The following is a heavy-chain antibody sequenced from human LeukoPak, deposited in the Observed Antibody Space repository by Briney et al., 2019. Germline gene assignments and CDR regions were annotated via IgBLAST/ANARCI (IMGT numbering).Heavy chain of an antibody. CDR2: INHSGST. D-gene: IGHD3-22*01. J-gene: IGHJ4*02. CDR1: GGSFSGYY. CDR3: ARRQVEYASYDSSGYYYTLFDD. Sequence: PSETLSLTCAVYGGSFSGYYWSWIRQPPGKGLEWIGEINHSGSTNYNPSLKSRVTISVDTSKNQFSLKLSSVTAADTAVYYCARRQVEYASYDSSGYYYTLFDDWGQGTLVTVSS. V-gene: IGHV4-34*01.